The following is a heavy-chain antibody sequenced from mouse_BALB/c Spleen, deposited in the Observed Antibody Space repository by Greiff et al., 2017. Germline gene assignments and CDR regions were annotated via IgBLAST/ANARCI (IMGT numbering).Heavy chain of an antibody. V-gene: IGHV1S34*01. CDR3: VRGGDGYYWYFDV. Sequence: LVKTGASVKISCKASGYSFTGYYMHWVKQSHGKSLEWIGYISCYNGATSYNQKFKGKATFTVDTSSSTAYMQFNSLTSEDSAVYYCVRGGDGYYWYFDVWGAGTTVTVSS. CDR2: ISCYNGAT. J-gene: IGHJ1*01. D-gene: IGHD2-3*01. CDR1: GYSFTGYY.